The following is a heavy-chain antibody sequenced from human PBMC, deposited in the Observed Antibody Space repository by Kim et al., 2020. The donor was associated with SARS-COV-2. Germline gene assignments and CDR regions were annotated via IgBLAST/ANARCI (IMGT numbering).Heavy chain of an antibody. D-gene: IGHD4-17*01. CDR1: GGSFSGYY. CDR3: ARRPPRVTNWYFDL. Sequence: SETLSLTCAVYGGSFSGYYWSWIRQPPGKGLEWIGEINHSGSTNYNPSLKSRVTISVDTSKNQFSLKLSSVTAADTAVYYCARRPPRVTNWYFDLWGRGTLVTVSS. J-gene: IGHJ2*01. CDR2: INHSGST. V-gene: IGHV4-34*01.